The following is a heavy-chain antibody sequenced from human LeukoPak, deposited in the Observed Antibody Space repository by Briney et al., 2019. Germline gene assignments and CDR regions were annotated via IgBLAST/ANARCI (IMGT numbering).Heavy chain of an antibody. V-gene: IGHV4-34*01. Sequence: PSETLSLTCAVYGGSFSGYYRSWIRQPPGKGLEWIGEINHSGSTNYNPSLKSRVTISVDTSKNQLFLTLTSVTAADTAMYYCVRGHRGNWHLDFAHWGQGTLVTVSS. CDR2: INHSGST. D-gene: IGHD4-23*01. CDR3: VRGHRGNWHLDFAH. CDR1: GGSFSGYY. J-gene: IGHJ4*02.